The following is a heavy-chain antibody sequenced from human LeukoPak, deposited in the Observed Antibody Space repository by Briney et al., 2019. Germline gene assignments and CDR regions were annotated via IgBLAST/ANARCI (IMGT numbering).Heavy chain of an antibody. J-gene: IGHJ4*02. CDR3: ASRPRYYYGSGSYSPKYFDY. CDR2: IYYSGST. Sequence: SETLSLTCTVSGGSISSSSYYWGWIRQPPGKGLEWIGSIYYSGSTPYNPSLKSRVTISVDTSKNQFSLKLSSVTAADTAVYYCASRPRYYYGSGSYSPKYFDYWGQGTLVTVSS. D-gene: IGHD3-10*01. CDR1: GGSISSSSYY. V-gene: IGHV4-39*07.